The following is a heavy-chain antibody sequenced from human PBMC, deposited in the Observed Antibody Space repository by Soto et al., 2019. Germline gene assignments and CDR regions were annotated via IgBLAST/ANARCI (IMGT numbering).Heavy chain of an antibody. CDR3: ARGDIAVAGTDY. D-gene: IGHD6-19*01. CDR2: IYDSGST. V-gene: IGHV4-59*02. CDR1: GGSVSSYY. J-gene: IGHJ4*02. Sequence: SETLSLTCTVSGGSVSSYYWSWIRQPPGKGLEWIGYIYDSGSTNYNPSLKSRVTISVDTSKNQFSLKLSSVTAADTAVYYCARGDIAVAGTDYWGQGTLVTVSS.